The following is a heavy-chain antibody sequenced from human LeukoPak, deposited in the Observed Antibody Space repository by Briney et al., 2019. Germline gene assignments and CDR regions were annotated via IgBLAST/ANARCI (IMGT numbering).Heavy chain of an antibody. J-gene: IGHJ5*02. CDR2: MNPKSGNT. Sequence: GASVKVSCKASGYTFTSYDINWVRQATGQGLEWMGWMNPKSGNTGYAQKFQGRVTMTRDMSTSTVYMELSSLRSEDTAVYYCARDHLPIYSNYPPIFYNWFDPWGQGTLVTVSS. V-gene: IGHV1-8*01. D-gene: IGHD4-11*01. CDR1: GYTFTSYD. CDR3: ARDHLPIYSNYPPIFYNWFDP.